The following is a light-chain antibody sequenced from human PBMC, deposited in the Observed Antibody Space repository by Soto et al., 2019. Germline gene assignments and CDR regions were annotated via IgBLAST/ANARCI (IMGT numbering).Light chain of an antibody. CDR2: ATS. CDR1: QGIAPY. J-gene: IGKJ4*01. CDR3: QKYNSAPLT. V-gene: IGKV1-27*01. Sequence: DVQMTQSPSSLSAFVGDRVTITCRASQGIAPYLAWFQQKPGKVPKLLIYATSTLQSGVPSRFSGSGSGTDFTLTINSLQXEDVGTYYCQKYNSAPLTFGGGTKVDIK.